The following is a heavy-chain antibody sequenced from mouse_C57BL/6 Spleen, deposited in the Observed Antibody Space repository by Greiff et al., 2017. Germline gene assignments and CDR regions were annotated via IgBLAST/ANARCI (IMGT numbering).Heavy chain of an antibody. J-gene: IGHJ2*01. CDR2: IYPGDGDT. CDR1: GYAFSSSW. V-gene: IGHV1-82*01. CDR3: ARKSLYYGSSSLDY. Sequence: QVQLQQSGPELVKPGASVKISCKASGYAFSSSWMNWVKQRPGKGLEWIGRIYPGDGDTNYNGKFKGKATLTADKSSSTAYMQLSSLTSEDSAVYFCARKSLYYGSSSLDYWGQGTTLTVSS. D-gene: IGHD1-1*01.